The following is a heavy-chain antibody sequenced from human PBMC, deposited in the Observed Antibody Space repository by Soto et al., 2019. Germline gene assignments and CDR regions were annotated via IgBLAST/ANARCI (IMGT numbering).Heavy chain of an antibody. D-gene: IGHD6-6*01. J-gene: IGHJ6*02. CDR1: GFIFRSYG. CDR3: ARPRRDFYYYFGMEV. V-gene: IGHV3-30*03. Sequence: QVQLVESGGGVVQPGRSLRLSCAASGFIFRSYGMHWVRQAPGKGLEWVAVISNDGTTKYYADSVKGRFTISRDQSKNTLYLQMNSLRREDTAVYYCARPRRDFYYYFGMEVWGQGATVTVSS. CDR2: ISNDGTTK.